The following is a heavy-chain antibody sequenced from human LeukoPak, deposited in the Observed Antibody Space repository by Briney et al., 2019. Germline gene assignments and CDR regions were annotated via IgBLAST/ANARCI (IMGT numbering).Heavy chain of an antibody. CDR1: GYTFTGYY. D-gene: IGHD5-12*01. J-gene: IGHJ4*02. CDR2: INPNSGGT. CDR3: ATEILAGYSGFVVY. Sequence: ASVKVSCKASGYTFTGYYMHWVRQAPGQGLEWMGWINPNSGGTNYAQKFQGRVTMTEDTSTDTAYMELSSLRSEDTAVYYCATEILAGYSGFVVYWGQGTLVTVSS. V-gene: IGHV1-2*02.